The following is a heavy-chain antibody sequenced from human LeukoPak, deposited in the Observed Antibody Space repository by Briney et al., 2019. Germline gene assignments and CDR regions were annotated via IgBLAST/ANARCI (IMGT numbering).Heavy chain of an antibody. V-gene: IGHV3-49*04. Sequence: GGSLRLSCTASGSTFGDYAMSWVRQAPGKGLEWVGFIRSKAYGGTTEYAASVKGRFTISRDDSKSIAYLQMNSLKTEDTAVYYCTRDYDILTGPLHYWGQGTLVTVSS. D-gene: IGHD3-9*01. CDR3: TRDYDILTGPLHY. J-gene: IGHJ4*02. CDR1: GSTFGDYA. CDR2: IRSKAYGGTT.